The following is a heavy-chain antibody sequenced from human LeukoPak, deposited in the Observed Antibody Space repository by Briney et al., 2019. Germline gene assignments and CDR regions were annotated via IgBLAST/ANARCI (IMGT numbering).Heavy chain of an antibody. D-gene: IGHD6-13*01. CDR2: IYYSGST. J-gene: IGHJ6*03. V-gene: IGHV4-59*01. CDR3: ARYEQQSSYLDYMDV. CDR1: GGAISSYY. Sequence: PSETLSLTGTVSGGAISSYYWSWIRQPPGKGLEWIGYIYYSGSTNYNPSLKSRVTISVDTSKNQFSLKLSSVTAADTAVYYCARYEQQSSYLDYMDVWGKGTTVTVSS.